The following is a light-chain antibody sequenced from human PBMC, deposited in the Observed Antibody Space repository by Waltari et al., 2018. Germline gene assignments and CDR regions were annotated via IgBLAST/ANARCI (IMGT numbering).Light chain of an antibody. Sequence: EIVMTQSPATLSVSPGEGAIISCRASQSVASLAWYKQKPGQAPRLLIFDASTRATGIPARFSGSGSGTEFTLTISSLQSEDSAVYFCQQYNKGLDTFGQGTKLEIK. J-gene: IGKJ2*01. CDR1: QSVAS. CDR3: QQYNKGLDT. CDR2: DAS. V-gene: IGKV3D-15*01.